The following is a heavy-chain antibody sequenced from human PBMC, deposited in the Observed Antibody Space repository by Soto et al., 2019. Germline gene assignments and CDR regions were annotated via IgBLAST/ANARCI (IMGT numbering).Heavy chain of an antibody. CDR2: INAGNGNT. Sequence: ASVEVCCEACGDTFTSYAMHWVRQAPGQRLEWMGWINAGNGNTKYSQKFQGRVTITRDTSASTAYMELSSLRSEDTAVYYCARGLNGYLHYFDYWGQGTLVTVSS. V-gene: IGHV1-3*01. CDR3: ARGLNGYLHYFDY. CDR1: GDTFTSYA. D-gene: IGHD5-18*01. J-gene: IGHJ4*02.